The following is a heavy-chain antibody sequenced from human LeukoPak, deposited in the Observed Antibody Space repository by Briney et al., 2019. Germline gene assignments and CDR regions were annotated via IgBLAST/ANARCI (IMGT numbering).Heavy chain of an antibody. Sequence: SETLSLTCSVSGGSITGYYWSWIRQPPGKGLEWIGYTYTSGSTNYNPSLKSRVTISVDTSKNQLSLNLSSVTATDTAIYYCASHRTDIGAYSPLDYWGQGTLVTVSS. CDR3: ASHRTDIGAYSPLDY. CDR1: GGSITGYY. D-gene: IGHD2-15*01. J-gene: IGHJ4*02. V-gene: IGHV4-4*09. CDR2: TYTSGST.